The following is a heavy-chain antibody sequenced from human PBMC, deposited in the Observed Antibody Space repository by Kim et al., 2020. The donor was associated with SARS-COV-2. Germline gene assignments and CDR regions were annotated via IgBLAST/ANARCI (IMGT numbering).Heavy chain of an antibody. Sequence: GGSLRLSCVASGFTFSSHEMNWVRQAPGKGLEWVSYISYSGSTIYYADSVKGRFTISRDNAKNSLYLQMNSLRAEDTAIYYCARGPYDYFWESYRFLFDYWGQGTLVTVSS. CDR1: GFTFSSHE. CDR3: ARGPYDYFWESYRFLFDY. CDR2: ISYSGSTI. D-gene: IGHD3-16*02. J-gene: IGHJ4*02. V-gene: IGHV3-48*03.